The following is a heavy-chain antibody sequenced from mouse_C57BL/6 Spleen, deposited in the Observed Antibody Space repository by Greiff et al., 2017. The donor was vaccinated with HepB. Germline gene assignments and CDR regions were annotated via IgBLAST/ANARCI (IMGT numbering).Heavy chain of an antibody. CDR2: INPGSGGT. V-gene: IGHV1-54*01. CDR3: ARGNGSSSYDYFDY. CDR1: GYTFTNYL. J-gene: IGHJ2*01. D-gene: IGHD1-1*01. Sequence: VQLQQSGAELVRPGTSVKVSCKASGYTFTNYLIEWVKQRPGQGLEWIGVINPGSGGTNYNEKFKGKATLTADKSSSTAYVQLSSLTSEDSAVYFCARGNGSSSYDYFDYWGQGTTLTVSS.